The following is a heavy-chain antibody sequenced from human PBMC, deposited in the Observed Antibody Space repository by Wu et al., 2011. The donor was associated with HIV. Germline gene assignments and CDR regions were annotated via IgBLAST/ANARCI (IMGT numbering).Heavy chain of an antibody. CDR2: ISPNSGRT. V-gene: IGHV1-2*02. Sequence: QVQLVQSGAEVKKPGASVKVSCKASGYTFTASYVHWVRQAPGQGLEWMGWISPNSGRTDSAQNFQGRVTMTRGTAISTAYLELSSLRSDDTAVYYCARSDMASGGTVYWGQGTLVTVSS. J-gene: IGHJ4*02. CDR1: GYTFTASY. D-gene: IGHD6-13*01. CDR3: ARSDMASGGTVY.